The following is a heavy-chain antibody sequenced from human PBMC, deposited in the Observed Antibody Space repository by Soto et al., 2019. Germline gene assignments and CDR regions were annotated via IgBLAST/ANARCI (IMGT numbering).Heavy chain of an antibody. J-gene: IGHJ6*02. Sequence: SETLSLTCTVSGGSIRSYSWNWIRQPPGKGLEWIGDIYYSGSTNYSPSLKSRVTMSVDTSKNQFSLRAEDTALYYCARKYISHDGLDVWGQGTTVTVSS. D-gene: IGHD6-6*01. CDR3: ARKYISHDGLDV. CDR1: GGSIRSYS. CDR2: IYYSGST. V-gene: IGHV4-59*12.